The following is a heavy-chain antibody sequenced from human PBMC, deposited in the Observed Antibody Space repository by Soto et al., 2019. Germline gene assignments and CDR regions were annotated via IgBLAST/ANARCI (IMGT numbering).Heavy chain of an antibody. CDR2: ISYDGSNK. CDR1: GFTFSSYG. D-gene: IGHD5-18*01. CDR3: AKGGEPLETAMVGYHFLEAPFDY. V-gene: IGHV3-30*18. Sequence: QVQLVESGGGVVQPGRSLRLSCAASGFTFSSYGMHWVRQAPGKGLEWVAVISYDGSNKYYADSVKGRFTISRDNSKNTLYLQMNSLRAEDTAVYYCAKGGEPLETAMVGYHFLEAPFDYWGQGTLVTVSS. J-gene: IGHJ4*02.